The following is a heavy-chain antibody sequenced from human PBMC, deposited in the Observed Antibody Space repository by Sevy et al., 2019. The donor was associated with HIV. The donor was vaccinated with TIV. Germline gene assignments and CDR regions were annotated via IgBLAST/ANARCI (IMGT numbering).Heavy chain of an antibody. J-gene: IGHJ4*02. D-gene: IGHD3-16*01. CDR1: GLTFDTIG. Sequence: GESLKISCAASGLTFDTIGMSWVRQAPGKGLEWVAGITSGGATYYADSVKGRFTVSRDNSRNTLYLQLNSLRADDTAVFYCAGGDTPLITDLDYWGQGTLVTVSS. CDR3: AGGDTPLITDLDY. V-gene: IGHV3-23*01. CDR2: ITSGGAT.